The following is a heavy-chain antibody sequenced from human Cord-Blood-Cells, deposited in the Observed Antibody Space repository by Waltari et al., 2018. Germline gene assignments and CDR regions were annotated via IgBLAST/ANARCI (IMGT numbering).Heavy chain of an antibody. Sequence: QLQLQESGPGLVKPSETLSLTCTVSGGSISSSSYYWGWIRQPPGKGLEWIGSIYYSGSTYYHPSLTRRVTISVDTSKNQFSLKLSSVTAADTAVYYCARIPYLSSGYYYYYYYGMDVWGQGTTVTVSS. CDR1: GGSISSSSYY. CDR2: IYYSGST. V-gene: IGHV4-39*01. CDR3: ARIPYLSSGYYYYYYYGMDV. D-gene: IGHD3-22*01. J-gene: IGHJ6*02.